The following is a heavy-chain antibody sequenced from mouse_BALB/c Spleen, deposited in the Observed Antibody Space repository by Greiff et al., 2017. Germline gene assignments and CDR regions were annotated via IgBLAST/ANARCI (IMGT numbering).Heavy chain of an antibody. CDR1: GYNFTSYW. V-gene: IGHV1-55*01. J-gene: IGHJ2*01. CDR3: ARSGGYDPFDY. D-gene: IGHD2-2*01. CDR2: IYPGSGST. Sequence: QVQLKQPGAELVKPGTSVKLSCKASGYNFTSYWINWVKLRPGQGLEWIGDIYPGSGSTNYNEKFKSKATLTVDTSSSTAYMQLSSLASEDSALYYCARSGGYDPFDYWGQGTTLTVSS.